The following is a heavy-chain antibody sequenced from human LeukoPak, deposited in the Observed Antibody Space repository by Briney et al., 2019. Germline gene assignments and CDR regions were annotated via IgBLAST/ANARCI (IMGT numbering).Heavy chain of an antibody. CDR2: MNPNSGNT. CDR1: GYTFTSYD. J-gene: IGHJ6*03. Sequence: ASAKVSCKASGYTFTSYDINWVRQATGQGLEWMGWMNPNSGNTGYAQKFQGRVTITRNTSISTAYMEVSSLRYEDTAVYYCARRAVDNSYYYYMDVWGKGTTVTVSS. V-gene: IGHV1-8*03. D-gene: IGHD6-19*01. CDR3: ARRAVDNSYYYYMDV.